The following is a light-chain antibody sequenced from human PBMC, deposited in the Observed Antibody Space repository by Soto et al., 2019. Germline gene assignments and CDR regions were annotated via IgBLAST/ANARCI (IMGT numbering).Light chain of an antibody. V-gene: IGKV1-5*01. CDR1: RRISNW. Sequence: DIQMTQSPSALSASVGDTVSLTCRASRRISNWLAWYQQKPGKAPKLLISDASNLESGVPSRFSGSGSGTQFTLTINGLQPDDFATYYYQQYNTFPITFGQGTRLEIE. CDR3: QQYNTFPIT. J-gene: IGKJ5*01. CDR2: DAS.